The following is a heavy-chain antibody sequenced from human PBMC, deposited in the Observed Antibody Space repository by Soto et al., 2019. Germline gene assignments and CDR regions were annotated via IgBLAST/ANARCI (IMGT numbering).Heavy chain of an antibody. V-gene: IGHV3-23*01. CDR2: ISGSGGIT. J-gene: IGHJ5*02. CDR1: GFIFSNYA. Sequence: GGSLRLSCAASGFIFSNYAMTWVRQAPGKGLEWVSLISGSGGITYYADSVKGRFTISRDNSKNTLFLQMNSLRAEDTAVYYCAKVGPYYNLNWFDPWGQGTLVTVS. D-gene: IGHD3-10*01. CDR3: AKVGPYYNLNWFDP.